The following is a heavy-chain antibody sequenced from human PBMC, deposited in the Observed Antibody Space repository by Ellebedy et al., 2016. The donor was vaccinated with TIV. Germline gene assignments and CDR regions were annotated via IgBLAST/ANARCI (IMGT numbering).Heavy chain of an antibody. CDR2: IDWDDEK. D-gene: IGHD5-24*01. CDR1: GFSLTTSGMC. CDR3: ARTREMAAIALTGYIDY. J-gene: IGHJ4*02. V-gene: IGHV2-70*01. Sequence: SGPTLVXPTQTLTLTCTFSGFSLTTSGMCVNWIRQPPGKALEWLALIDWDDEKFYSTSLKTRLTISKDTSKNQVVLTMTNMDPVDTATYYCARTREMAAIALTGYIDYWGQGTLVTVSS.